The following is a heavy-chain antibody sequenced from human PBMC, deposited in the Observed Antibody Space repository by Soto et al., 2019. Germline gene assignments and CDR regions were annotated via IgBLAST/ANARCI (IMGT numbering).Heavy chain of an antibody. CDR2: IKSKSDGGTT. D-gene: IGHD2-15*01. CDR1: GFTFSNAW. Sequence: EVQLVESGGGLVKPGGSLRLSCAASGFTFSNAWMSWVRQAPGKGLEWVGRIKSKSDGGTTDYAAPVKGRFTISRDDSTNTLYLQMNSLKTEDTAVYYCTTSSALAGSCPWGQGTLVTVSS. V-gene: IGHV3-15*01. J-gene: IGHJ5*02. CDR3: TTSSALAGSCP.